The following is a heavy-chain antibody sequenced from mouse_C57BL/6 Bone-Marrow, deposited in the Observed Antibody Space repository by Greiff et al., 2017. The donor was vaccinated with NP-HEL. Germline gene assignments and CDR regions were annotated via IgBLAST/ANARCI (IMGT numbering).Heavy chain of an antibody. Sequence: VQLQQSGAELVRPGTSVKVFCKASGYAFTNYLIEWVKQRPGQGLEWIGVINPGSGGTNYNEKFKGKATLTADKSSSTAYMQLSSLTSEDSAVYFCARGGIYYDYAWFAYWGQGTLVTVSA. CDR3: ARGGIYYDYAWFAY. CDR2: INPGSGGT. D-gene: IGHD2-4*01. J-gene: IGHJ3*01. CDR1: GYAFTNYL. V-gene: IGHV1-54*01.